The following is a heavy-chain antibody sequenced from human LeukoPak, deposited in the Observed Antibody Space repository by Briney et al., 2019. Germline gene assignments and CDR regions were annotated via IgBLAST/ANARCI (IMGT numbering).Heavy chain of an antibody. Sequence: GGSLRLSCSASGFTFSSYAMHWVRQAPEKGLEYVSAISSNGGSTYYADSVKGRFTISRDNSKNTLYLQMSSLRAEDTAVYYCVKESIVVVPAASRDYYYYYGMDVWGQGTTVTVSS. D-gene: IGHD2-2*01. V-gene: IGHV3-64D*09. CDR1: GFTFSSYA. CDR2: ISSNGGST. CDR3: VKESIVVVPAASRDYYYYYGMDV. J-gene: IGHJ6*02.